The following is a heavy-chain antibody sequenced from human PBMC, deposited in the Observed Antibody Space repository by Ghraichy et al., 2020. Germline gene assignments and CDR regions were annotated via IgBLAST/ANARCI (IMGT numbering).Heavy chain of an antibody. CDR2: IRYDGNNK. CDR3: AKDGVWPEERGVRGVIITSQGTPYYYYYGMDV. CDR1: GFTFSSYG. Sequence: GGSLRLSCAASGFTFSSYGMHWVRQAPGKGLEWVAFIRYDGNNKYYADSVKGRFTISRDNSKDTLYLQMNSLRAEDTAMYYCAKDGVWPEERGVRGVIITSQGTPYYYYYGMDVWGQGTTVTVSS. V-gene: IGHV3-30*02. J-gene: IGHJ6*02. D-gene: IGHD3-10*01.